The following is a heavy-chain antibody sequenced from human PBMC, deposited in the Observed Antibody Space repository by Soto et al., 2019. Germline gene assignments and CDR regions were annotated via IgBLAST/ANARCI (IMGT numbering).Heavy chain of an antibody. CDR2: TNNMSKWYN. Sequence: PSQTLSLTCAIYGDSVSSNSAAWNWIRQSTSRDLEWLGRTNNMSKWYNDYAVSVKSRITINPDTSKNQFSLQLNSVTPVDTAVYYCARAPRIAAAFTSVWRSRYYYGMDVWGQGTTVTISS. CDR1: GDSVSSNSAA. V-gene: IGHV6-1*01. D-gene: IGHD6-13*01. CDR3: ARAPRIAAAFTSVWRSRYYYGMDV. J-gene: IGHJ6*02.